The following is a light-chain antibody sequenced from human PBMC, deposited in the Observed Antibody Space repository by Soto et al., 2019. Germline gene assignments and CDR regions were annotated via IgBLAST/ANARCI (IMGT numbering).Light chain of an antibody. J-gene: IGLJ1*01. CDR2: EVS. Sequence: QSALTQPASVSGSPGQSITISCTGTGSDVGVYDYVSWYQHHPGKAPKLVIYEVSNRPSGVSNRFSGSKSGNTASLTISGLQAEDEDDYYCKSYTTYSTYVFGVGTKLTVL. CDR3: KSYTTYSTYV. CDR1: GSDVGVYDY. V-gene: IGLV2-14*01.